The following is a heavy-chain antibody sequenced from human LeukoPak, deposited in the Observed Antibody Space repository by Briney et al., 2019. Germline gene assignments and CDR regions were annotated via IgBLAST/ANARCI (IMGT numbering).Heavy chain of an antibody. Sequence: SETLSLTCTVSGGSISSYYWSWIRQPRGKGLEWIGYIYYSGSTNYNPSLKSRVTISVDTSKNQFSLKLSSVTAADTAVYYCASTHPSSWYLGAFDIWGQGTMVTVSS. D-gene: IGHD6-13*01. J-gene: IGHJ3*02. CDR3: ASTHPSSWYLGAFDI. V-gene: IGHV4-59*01. CDR2: IYYSGST. CDR1: GGSISSYY.